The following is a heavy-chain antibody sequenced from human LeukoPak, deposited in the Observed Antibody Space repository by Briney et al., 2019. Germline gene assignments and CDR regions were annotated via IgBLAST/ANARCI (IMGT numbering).Heavy chain of an antibody. D-gene: IGHD5-24*01. Sequence: PGGSLRLSCAASGFTFSSYWMHWVRQAPGKGLVWVSRINSDGSSTSYADPVKGRFTISRDNAKNSLYLQMNSLRAEDTAMYYCARDRRDGYNVLDYWGQGTLVTVSS. J-gene: IGHJ4*02. CDR1: GFTFSSYW. CDR2: INSDGSST. CDR3: ARDRRDGYNVLDY. V-gene: IGHV3-74*01.